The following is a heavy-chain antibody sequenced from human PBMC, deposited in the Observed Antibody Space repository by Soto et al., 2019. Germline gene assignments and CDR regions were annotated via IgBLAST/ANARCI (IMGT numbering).Heavy chain of an antibody. J-gene: IGHJ4*02. V-gene: IGHV3-9*01. D-gene: IGHD3-3*01. CDR1: GFTFDDYA. CDR3: GKASSSNSWSPIDY. Sequence: GGSLRLSCAASGFTFDDYAMHWVRQIPGKGLQWVSGISWSTSSIGYGASLRGRFLISRDNSNNSLYLQMNDLRPEDTALYYCGKASSSNSWSPIDYWGQGTMVTVSS. CDR2: ISWSTSSI.